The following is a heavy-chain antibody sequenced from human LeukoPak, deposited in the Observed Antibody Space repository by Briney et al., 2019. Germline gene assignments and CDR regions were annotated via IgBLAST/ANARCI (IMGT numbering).Heavy chain of an antibody. CDR3: AKSGGFFDT. CDR1: GFTFTNYW. CDR2: IEQDGSDK. D-gene: IGHD1-26*01. V-gene: IGHV3-7*01. J-gene: IGHJ4*02. Sequence: PGGSLRLSCAVSGFTFTNYWMTWVRQAPGKGLEWVANIEQDGSDKYYVDSVVGRFTISRDNAQNLLYLHMNSPRAEDTGVYYCAKSGGFFDTWGQGTLVTVSS.